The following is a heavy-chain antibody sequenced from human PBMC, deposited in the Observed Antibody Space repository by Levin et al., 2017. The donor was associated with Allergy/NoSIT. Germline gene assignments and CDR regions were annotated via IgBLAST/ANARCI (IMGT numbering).Heavy chain of an antibody. Sequence: PGGSLRLSCAASGFTFSSYAMHWVRQAPGKGLEWVAVISYDGSNKYYADSVKGRFTISRDNSKNTLYLQMNSLRAEDTAVFHCARDHFSGSYGLGAYWGQGTLVTVSS. J-gene: IGHJ4*02. CDR3: ARDHFSGSYGLGAY. D-gene: IGHD1-26*01. CDR2: ISYDGSNK. CDR1: GFTFSSYA. V-gene: IGHV3-30-3*01.